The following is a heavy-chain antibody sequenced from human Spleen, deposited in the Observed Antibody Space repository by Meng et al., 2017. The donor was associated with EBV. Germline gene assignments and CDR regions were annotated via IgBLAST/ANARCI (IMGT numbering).Heavy chain of an antibody. Sequence: QVQLVQSGAEVKKSGASVKVSCEASGYTFTRFGISWVRQAPGQGLEWMGGIIPIFGTANYAQKFQGRVTITADESTSTAYMELSSLRSEDTAVYYCAREGPQQWLAVNWFDPWGQGTLVTVSS. V-gene: IGHV1-69*13. CDR2: IIPIFGTA. D-gene: IGHD6-19*01. CDR3: AREGPQQWLAVNWFDP. CDR1: GYTFTRFG. J-gene: IGHJ5*02.